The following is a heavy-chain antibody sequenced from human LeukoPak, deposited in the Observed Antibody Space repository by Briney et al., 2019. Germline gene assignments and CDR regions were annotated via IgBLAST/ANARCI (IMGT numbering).Heavy chain of an antibody. V-gene: IGHV3-23*01. CDR2: ISGSGGTT. CDR3: AKFFAPSWGASGWTWTIDN. CDR1: GFTFSSYA. J-gene: IGHJ4*02. D-gene: IGHD6-25*01. Sequence: PGGSLRLSCAASGFTFSSYAMSWVRQAPGKGLEWVAAISGSGGTTYYADFAKGRFSISRDNSENTLYLQMYSLRAEDTAVYYCAKFFAPSWGASGWTWTIDNWGQGTLVIVSS.